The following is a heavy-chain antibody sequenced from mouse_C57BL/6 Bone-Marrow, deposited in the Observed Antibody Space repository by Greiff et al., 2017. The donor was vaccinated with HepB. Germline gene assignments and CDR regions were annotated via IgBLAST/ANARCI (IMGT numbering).Heavy chain of an antibody. D-gene: IGHD4-1*01. CDR3: ARLGRGWFAY. CDR1: GFTFSDYG. V-gene: IGHV5-15*01. CDR2: ISNLAYSI. Sequence: EVKLMESGGGLVQPGGSLKLSCAASGFTFSDYGMAWVRQAPRKGPGWVAFISNLAYSIYYADTVTGRFTISRENAKNTLYLEMSSLRSEDTAMYYCARLGRGWFAYWGQGTLVTVSA. J-gene: IGHJ3*01.